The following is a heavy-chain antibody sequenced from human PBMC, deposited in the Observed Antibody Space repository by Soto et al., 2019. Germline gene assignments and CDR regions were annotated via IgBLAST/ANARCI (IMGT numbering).Heavy chain of an antibody. Sequence: GESLKISCKGSGYSFTSYWIGWVRQMPGKGLEWMGIIYPGDSDTRYSPSFQGQVTISADKSISTAYLQWSSLKASDTAMYYCARLKRDAYSNYDYYYGMDVWGQGTTVTVSS. V-gene: IGHV5-51*01. D-gene: IGHD4-4*01. J-gene: IGHJ6*02. CDR2: IYPGDSDT. CDR3: ARLKRDAYSNYDYYYGMDV. CDR1: GYSFTSYW.